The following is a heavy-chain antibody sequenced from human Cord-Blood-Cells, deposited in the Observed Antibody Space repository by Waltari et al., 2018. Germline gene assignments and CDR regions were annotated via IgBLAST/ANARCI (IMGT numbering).Heavy chain of an antibody. CDR2: IKQDGSEK. J-gene: IGHJ3*02. Sequence: EVQLVESGGGLVQPGGSLRLSCAASGFTFSSYWMSWVRQAPGKGLGWVANIKQDGSEKYYLDSVKGRFTISRDNAKNSLYLQMNSLRAEDTAVYYCARDRVGADAFDIWGQGTMVTVSS. CDR1: GFTFSSYW. CDR3: ARDRVGADAFDI. D-gene: IGHD1-26*01. V-gene: IGHV3-7*01.